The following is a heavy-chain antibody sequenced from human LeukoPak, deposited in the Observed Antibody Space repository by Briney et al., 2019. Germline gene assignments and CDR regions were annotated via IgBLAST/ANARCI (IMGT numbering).Heavy chain of an antibody. CDR3: ASRNYYGSGRTRSYYFDY. CDR2: IKQDGSEK. V-gene: IGHV3-7*01. CDR1: GFTFSSYW. D-gene: IGHD3-10*01. J-gene: IGHJ4*02. Sequence: GGSLRLSCAASGFTFSSYWMSWVRQAPGKGLEWVANIKQDGSEKYYVDSVKGRFTISRDNAKNSLYLQMNSLRAEDTAVYYCASRNYYGSGRTRSYYFDYWGQGTLVTVSS.